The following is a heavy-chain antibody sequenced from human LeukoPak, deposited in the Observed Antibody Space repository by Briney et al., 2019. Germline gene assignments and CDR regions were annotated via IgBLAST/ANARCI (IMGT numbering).Heavy chain of an antibody. CDR1: GFTFSSYG. J-gene: IGHJ3*02. CDR2: IKEDGTAK. CDR3: TRDSGYNAFDI. Sequence: QSGGSLRLSCAASGFTFSSYGMHWVRQAPGKGLEWVGNIKEDGTAKNYVVSVRGRFTTSRDNAKNSLYLQMNSLRGEDTAVYYCTRDSGYNAFDIWGQGTVVTVSS. D-gene: IGHD5-12*01. V-gene: IGHV3-7*01.